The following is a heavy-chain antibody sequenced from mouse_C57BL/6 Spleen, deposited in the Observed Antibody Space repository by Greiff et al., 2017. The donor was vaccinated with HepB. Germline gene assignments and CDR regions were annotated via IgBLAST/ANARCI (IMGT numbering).Heavy chain of an antibody. CDR1: GYTFTSYW. J-gene: IGHJ1*03. Sequence: VQLQQSGTVLARPGASVKMSCKTSGYTFTSYWMHWVKQRPGQGLEWIGAIYPGNSDTSYNQKFKGKAKLTAVTSASTAYMELSSLTNEDSAVYYCTRRYYGSRYWYFDVWGTGTTVTVSS. D-gene: IGHD1-1*01. CDR2: IYPGNSDT. CDR3: TRRYYGSRYWYFDV. V-gene: IGHV1-5*01.